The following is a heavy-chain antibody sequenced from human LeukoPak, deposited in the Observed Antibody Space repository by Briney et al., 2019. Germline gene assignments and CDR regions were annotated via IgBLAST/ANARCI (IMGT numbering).Heavy chain of an antibody. J-gene: IGHJ6*03. CDR2: IYTSGST. CDR1: GGSISSYY. CDR3: ARGGAAGTLYYYYYMDV. V-gene: IGHV4-4*07. Sequence: SETLSLTCTVSGGSISSYYWSWIRQPAGKGLEWIGRIYTSGSTNYNPSLKSRVTMSVDTSKNQFSLKLSSVTAADTAVYYCARGGAAGTLYYYYYMDVWGKGTTVTVSS. D-gene: IGHD6-13*01.